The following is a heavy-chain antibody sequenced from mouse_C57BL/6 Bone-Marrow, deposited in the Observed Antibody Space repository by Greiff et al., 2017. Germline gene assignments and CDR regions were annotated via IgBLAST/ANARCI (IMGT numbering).Heavy chain of an antibody. CDR3: ARRDYYYGSSPGAMDY. Sequence: QVQLKESGPELVKPGASVKLSCKASGYTFTSYDINWVKQRPGQGLEWIGWIYPRDGSTKYNEKFKGKATLTVDTSSSTAYMELHSLTSEDSAVYFCARRDYYYGSSPGAMDYWGQGTSVTVSS. CDR1: GYTFTSYD. CDR2: IYPRDGST. D-gene: IGHD1-1*01. V-gene: IGHV1-85*01. J-gene: IGHJ4*01.